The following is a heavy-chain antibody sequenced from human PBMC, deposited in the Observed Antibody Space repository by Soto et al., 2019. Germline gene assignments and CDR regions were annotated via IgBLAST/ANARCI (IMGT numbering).Heavy chain of an antibody. J-gene: IGHJ4*02. D-gene: IGHD3-22*01. CDR3: ARENRYYDSSGYYPFDY. CDR2: INPNSGGT. Sequence: ASVKVSCKASGYTFTGYYMHWVRQAPGQGLEWMGWINPNSGGTNYAQKFQGWVTMTRDTSISTAYMELSRLRSDDTAVYYCARENRYYDSSGYYPFDYWGQGTLVTVSS. V-gene: IGHV1-2*04. CDR1: GYTFTGYY.